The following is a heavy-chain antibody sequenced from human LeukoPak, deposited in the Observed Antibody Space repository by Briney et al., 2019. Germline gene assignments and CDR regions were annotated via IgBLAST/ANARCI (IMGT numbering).Heavy chain of an antibody. CDR3: AREDYGSGSSHYGMDV. CDR2: MNPNSGNT. D-gene: IGHD3-10*01. V-gene: IGHV1-8*01. J-gene: IGHJ6*02. Sequence: VASVKVSCKASGYTFTSYDINWVRQATGQGLEWMGWMNPNSGNTGYAQKFQGRVTMTGNTSISTAYMELSSLRSEDTAVYYCAREDYGSGSSHYGMDVWGQGTTVTVSS. CDR1: GYTFTSYD.